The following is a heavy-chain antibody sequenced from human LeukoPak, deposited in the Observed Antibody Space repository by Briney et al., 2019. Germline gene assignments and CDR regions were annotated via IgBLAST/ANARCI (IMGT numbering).Heavy chain of an antibody. Sequence: GGSLRLSCAASGFTFSSYSMNWVRQAPGKGLEWVSSISSSSSYIYYADSVKGRFTISRDNAKNSLYLQMNSLRAEDTAVYYCARSPRYGDYEDDAFDIWGQGTMVTVSS. CDR1: GFTFSSYS. D-gene: IGHD4-17*01. V-gene: IGHV3-21*01. J-gene: IGHJ3*02. CDR2: ISSSSSYI. CDR3: ARSPRYGDYEDDAFDI.